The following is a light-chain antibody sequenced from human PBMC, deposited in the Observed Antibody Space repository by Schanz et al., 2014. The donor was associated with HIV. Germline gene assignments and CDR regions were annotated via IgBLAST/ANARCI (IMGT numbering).Light chain of an antibody. CDR3: CSYAGSSTVV. Sequence: QSVLTQPASVSGSPGQSITIPCTGTSSDVGGYNYVAWYQQHPGKAPKLMIYDVSNRPSGISNRFSGSKSGNTASLTISGLQAEDEADYYCCSYAGSSTVVFGGGTKLTVL. J-gene: IGLJ3*02. CDR2: DVS. V-gene: IGLV2-14*03. CDR1: SSDVGGYNY.